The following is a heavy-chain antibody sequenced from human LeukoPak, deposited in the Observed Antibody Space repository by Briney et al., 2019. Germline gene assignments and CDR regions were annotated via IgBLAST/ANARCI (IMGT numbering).Heavy chain of an antibody. V-gene: IGHV4-34*01. Sequence: KSSETLSLTCAVYGGSFSGYYWSWIRQPPGKGLEWIGSIYYSGSTYYNPSLKSRVTISVDTSKNQLSLKLSSVNAADPAVYYCARQDKDRTDCKGPFDHWGQRTLVSVRS. D-gene: IGHD2-21*02. CDR2: IYYSGST. CDR1: GGSFSGYY. CDR3: ARQDKDRTDCKGPFDH. J-gene: IGHJ4*02.